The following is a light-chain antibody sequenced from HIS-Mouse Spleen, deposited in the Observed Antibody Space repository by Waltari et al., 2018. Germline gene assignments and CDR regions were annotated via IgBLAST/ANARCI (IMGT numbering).Light chain of an antibody. J-gene: IGLJ2*01. V-gene: IGLV3-10*01. Sequence: SYELTQPPPVSVSPGQTARITCSGNALPKKYAYWYQQKSGQAQVLVIYEDSKRPSGIPERFSGSSSGTMATLTISGAQVEDEADYYCYSTDSSGNHRVFGGGTKLTVL. CDR2: EDS. CDR1: ALPKKY. CDR3: YSTDSSGNHRV.